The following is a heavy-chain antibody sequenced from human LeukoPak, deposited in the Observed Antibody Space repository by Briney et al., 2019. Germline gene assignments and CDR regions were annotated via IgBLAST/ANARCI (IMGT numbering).Heavy chain of an antibody. CDR3: ARFSVVAAYY. V-gene: IGHV1-2*02. J-gene: IGHJ4*02. CDR1: GGTFSNYG. Sequence: ASVKVSCKASGGTFSNYGISWVRQAPGQGLEWMGWINPNSGGTNYAQKFQGRVTMTRDTSISTAYMELSRLRSDDTAVYYCARFSVVAAYYWGQGTLVTVSS. D-gene: IGHD2-15*01. CDR2: INPNSGGT.